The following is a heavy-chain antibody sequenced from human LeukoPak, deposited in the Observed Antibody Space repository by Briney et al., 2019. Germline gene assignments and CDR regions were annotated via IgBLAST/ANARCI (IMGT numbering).Heavy chain of an antibody. CDR3: VGDAGAMVRKSRRGYDVNYYYMDV. D-gene: IGHD5-12*01. CDR1: GDSINNFY. Sequence: PSETLSLTCTVSGDSINNFYRSWIRQPAGKGLEWIGRVYSSGSTAYNPSLKSRLTTSVDTYNNQTSLLLNIVTAADTAVYYCVGDAGAMVRKSRRGYDVNYYYMDVWGKGTTVTISS. V-gene: IGHV4-4*07. CDR2: VYSSGST. J-gene: IGHJ6*03.